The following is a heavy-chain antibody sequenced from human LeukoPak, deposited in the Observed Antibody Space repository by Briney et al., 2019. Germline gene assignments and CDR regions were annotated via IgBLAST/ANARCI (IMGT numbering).Heavy chain of an antibody. CDR2: ISSSSSYI. Sequence: GGPLRLLCAPCGFPFSSYSMIGVPDAPEKALECVSSISSSSSYIYYADSVMGRFTITRDNAKNSLYLQMNSLGAEEKAVEYCARGPLLEWLNYFDYWGQGTLVTVSS. V-gene: IGHV3-21*01. J-gene: IGHJ4*02. CDR1: GFPFSSYS. D-gene: IGHD3-3*01. CDR3: ARGPLLEWLNYFDY.